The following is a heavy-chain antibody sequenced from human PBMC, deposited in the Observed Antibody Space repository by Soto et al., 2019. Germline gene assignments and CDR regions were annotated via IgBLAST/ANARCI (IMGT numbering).Heavy chain of an antibody. CDR2: INHSGST. V-gene: IGHV4-34*01. J-gene: IGHJ6*02. CDR1: GGSFSGYY. D-gene: IGHD3-10*01. CDR3: ARHAMVRGALGYYYYGMDV. Sequence: SETLSLTCAVYGGSFSGYYWSWIRQPPGKGLEWIGEINHSGSTNYNPSLKSRVTISVDTSKNQFSLKLSSVTAADTAVYYCARHAMVRGALGYYYYGMDVWGQGTTVTVSS.